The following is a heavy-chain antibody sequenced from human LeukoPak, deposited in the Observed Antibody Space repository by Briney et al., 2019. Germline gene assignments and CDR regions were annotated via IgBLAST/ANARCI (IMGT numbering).Heavy chain of an antibody. CDR2: IYYSGST. CDR3: ARLVAVAGVFGY. Sequence: SETLSLTCTVSGGSISSSSYYWGWIRQPPGKGLEWIGNIYYSGSTYYNPSLKSRVTISVDTSKNHFSLKLSSVTAADTAVYYCARLVAVAGVFGYWGQGTLVTVSS. D-gene: IGHD6-19*01. CDR1: GGSISSSSYY. J-gene: IGHJ4*02. V-gene: IGHV4-39*02.